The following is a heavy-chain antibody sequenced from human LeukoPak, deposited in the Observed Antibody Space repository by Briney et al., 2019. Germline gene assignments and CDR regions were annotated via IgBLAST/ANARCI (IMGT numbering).Heavy chain of an antibody. CDR2: IRHSDSYT. V-gene: IGHV3-23*01. J-gene: IGHJ4*01. CDR3: SRVAGSYSSCPFDF. CDR1: GFTFNDYA. Sequence: PGGSLRLSCAASGFTFNDYAMTWVRQAPGKGLEWVWAIRHSDSYTYSEDSVHGRCIITIDTSNYKVSLQLKRPSGHDADLAYYSRVAGSYSSCPFDFCGDGTVVIVSS. D-gene: IGHD1-26*01.